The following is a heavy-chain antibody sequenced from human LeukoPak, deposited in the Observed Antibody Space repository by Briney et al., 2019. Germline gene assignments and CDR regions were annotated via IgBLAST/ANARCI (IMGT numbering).Heavy chain of an antibody. Sequence: PGGSLRLSCAASGFTFHDYAMHWVRQVPGKGLEWVSGITWNSGSVLYVDSVKGRFTISRDNAKNSLYLHMNSLRAEDTAVYYCARAALYCSGGSCYSGYFDYWGQGTLVTVSS. V-gene: IGHV3-9*01. D-gene: IGHD2-15*01. CDR1: GFTFHDYA. J-gene: IGHJ4*02. CDR3: ARAALYCSGGSCYSGYFDY. CDR2: ITWNSGSV.